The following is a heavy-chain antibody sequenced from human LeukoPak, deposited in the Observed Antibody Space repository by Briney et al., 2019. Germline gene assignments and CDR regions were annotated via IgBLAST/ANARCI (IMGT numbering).Heavy chain of an antibody. D-gene: IGHD2-8*01. CDR1: GGSFSGYY. V-gene: IGHV4-34*01. Sequence: SETLSLTCAVYGGSFSGYYWSWIRQPPGKGLEWIGEINHSGSTNYNPSLKSRVTISVDTSKNQFSLKLSSVTAADTAVYYCARFGGTYCTNGVCYRSWFDPWGQGTLVTVSS. CDR2: INHSGST. CDR3: ARFGGTYCTNGVCYRSWFDP. J-gene: IGHJ5*02.